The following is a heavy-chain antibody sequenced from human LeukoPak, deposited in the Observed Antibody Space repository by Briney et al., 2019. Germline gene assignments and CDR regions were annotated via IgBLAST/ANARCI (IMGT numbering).Heavy chain of an antibody. CDR3: AKNLDASGSDFPDE. CDR1: GFTIGTYA. J-gene: IGHJ4*02. CDR2: IGSAGT. V-gene: IGHV3-23*01. D-gene: IGHD3-10*01. Sequence: GGSLRLSCAASGFTIGTYAMTWVRQAPGKGLEWVSGIGSAGTYYADSVKGRFTISRDNSKNTLYLQMNSLRAEDTAVYYCAKNLDASGSDFPDEWGQGTLVTVSS.